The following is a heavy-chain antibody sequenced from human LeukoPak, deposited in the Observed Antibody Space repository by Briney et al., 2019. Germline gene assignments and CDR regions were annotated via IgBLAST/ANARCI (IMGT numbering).Heavy chain of an antibody. D-gene: IGHD3-22*01. CDR3: ARDRVDSSGYYYYYGIDV. CDR1: GGSISIYF. CDR2: LYTSGST. V-gene: IGHV4-4*07. Sequence: SETLSLTCTVSGGSISIYFWSWIRQPAGKGLEWIGRLYTSGSTNYNPSLKSRLTMSADTSKNQFSLNLRSVTAADTAIYYCARDRVDSSGYYYYYGIDVWGQGTAVTVSS. J-gene: IGHJ6*02.